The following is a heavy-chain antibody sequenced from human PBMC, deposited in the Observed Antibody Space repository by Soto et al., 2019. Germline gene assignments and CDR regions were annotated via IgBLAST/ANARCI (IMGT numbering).Heavy chain of an antibody. D-gene: IGHD1-26*01. CDR1: GILFSSYA. V-gene: IGHV3-23*01. CDR2: FSGTTSST. J-gene: IGHJ4*02. CDR3: AKGQKWELPFDY. Sequence: SCGASGILFSSYAMSWVRQAPGTGLEWVSAFSGTTSSTYYAASVKGRFTISRDNSKNTLYLKMTSLKAEDTAVYYCAKGQKWELPFDYWGQGALVTVSS.